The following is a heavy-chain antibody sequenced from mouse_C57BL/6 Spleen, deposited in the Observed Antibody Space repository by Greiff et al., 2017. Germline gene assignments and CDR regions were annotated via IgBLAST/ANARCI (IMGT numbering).Heavy chain of an antibody. CDR2: ISSGSSTI. J-gene: IGHJ2*01. CDR1: GFTFSDYG. Sequence: EVKLMESGGGLVKPGGSLKLSCAASGFTFSDYGMHWVRQAPEKGLEWVAYISSGSSTIYYADTVKGRFTISRDNAKNTLFLQMTSLRSEDTAMYYCARKLGPLDYWGQGTTLTVSS. V-gene: IGHV5-17*01. D-gene: IGHD4-1*01. CDR3: ARKLGPLDY.